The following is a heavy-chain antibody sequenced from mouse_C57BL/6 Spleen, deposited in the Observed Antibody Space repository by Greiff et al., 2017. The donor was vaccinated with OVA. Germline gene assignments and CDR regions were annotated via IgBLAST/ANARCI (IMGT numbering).Heavy chain of an antibody. CDR1: GYTFTDYY. J-gene: IGHJ2*01. CDR3: ARWGDYFDY. CDR2: IYPGSGNT. Sequence: VHLVESGAELVRPGASVKLSCKASGYTFTDYYINWVKQRPGQGLEWIARIYPGSGNTYYNEKFKGKATLTAEKSSSTAYMQLSSLTSEDSAVYFCARWGDYFDYWGQGTTLTVSS. V-gene: IGHV1-76*01.